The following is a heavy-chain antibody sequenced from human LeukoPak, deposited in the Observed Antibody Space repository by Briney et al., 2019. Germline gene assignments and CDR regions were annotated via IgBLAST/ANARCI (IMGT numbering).Heavy chain of an antibody. CDR2: ISNSCSTI. V-gene: IGHV3-48*03. CDR1: GFTFSSYE. Sequence: GGSLRLSHAASGFTFSSYEMNWVRQAPAKGLEWVSYISNSCSTIYYADSVQGRFTISRDNSKNTLYLQMNSLRAEDTALYYCAKVKGKDGFRDAYDIWGQGTMVTVSS. J-gene: IGHJ3*02. CDR3: AKVKGKDGFRDAYDI.